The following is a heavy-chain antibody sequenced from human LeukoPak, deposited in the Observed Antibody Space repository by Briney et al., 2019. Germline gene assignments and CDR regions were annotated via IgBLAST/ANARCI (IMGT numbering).Heavy chain of an antibody. V-gene: IGHV1-8*03. CDR2: MNSNSGNT. CDR1: GYTFTSYD. Sequence: ASVKVSCKASGYTFTSYDINWVRQATGQGLEWMGWMNSNSGNTGYAQKFQGRVTITRNTSISTAYMELSSLRSEDTAVYYCAVLYRGSYSHDYWGQGTLVTVSS. CDR3: AVLYRGSYSHDY. D-gene: IGHD1-26*01. J-gene: IGHJ4*02.